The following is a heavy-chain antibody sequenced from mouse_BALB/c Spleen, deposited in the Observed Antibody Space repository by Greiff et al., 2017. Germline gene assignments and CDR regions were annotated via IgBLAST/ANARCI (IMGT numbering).Heavy chain of an antibody. CDR1: GYTFTSYW. CDR2: INTSTGYT. CDR3: ARSNCDKRGPPRYYAMDY. J-gene: IGHJ4*01. Sequence: QVQLQQSGAELAQPGASVKMSCKASGYTFTSYWMHWVKQRPGQGLEWIGYINTSTGYTEYNQKFKDKATMTADKSSSTAYMQLSSLTSEDSAVYYCARSNCDKRGPPRYYAMDYWGQGTSVTVSS. V-gene: IGHV1-7*01. D-gene: IGHD4-1*02.